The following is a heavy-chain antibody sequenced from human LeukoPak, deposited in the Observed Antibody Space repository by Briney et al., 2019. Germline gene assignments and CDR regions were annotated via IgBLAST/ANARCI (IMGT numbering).Heavy chain of an antibody. V-gene: IGHV3-53*01. D-gene: IGHD5/OR15-5a*01. CDR1: GFTVSTNY. CDR2: IYSDGTT. CDR3: ARDVYYFDY. Sequence: GGSLRLSCAASGFTVSTNYMSWVRQAPGKGLEWVSLIYSDGTTNYADSVKGRFTISRDNSKNTLFLQMNSPRAEDTAVYYCARDVYYFDYWGQGTLVTVSS. J-gene: IGHJ4*02.